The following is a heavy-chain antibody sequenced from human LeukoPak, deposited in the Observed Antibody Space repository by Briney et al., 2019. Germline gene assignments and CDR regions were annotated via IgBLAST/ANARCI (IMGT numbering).Heavy chain of an antibody. D-gene: IGHD6-19*01. CDR1: GFTFTGHS. V-gene: IGHV3-30*04. J-gene: IGHJ4*02. Sequence: GGSLRLSCVASGFTFTGHSMHWVRQAPGKGLEWVAVVSYDEKTIFYADSPKGRFTVSRDNSKNTVYLQMNSLRAEDTAVYYCARGHSSGWRISTRPLDYWGQGTLVTVSS. CDR3: ARGHSSGWRISTRPLDY. CDR2: VSYDEKTI.